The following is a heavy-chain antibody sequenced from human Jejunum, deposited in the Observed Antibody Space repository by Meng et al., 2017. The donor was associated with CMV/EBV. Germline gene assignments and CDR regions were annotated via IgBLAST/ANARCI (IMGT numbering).Heavy chain of an antibody. D-gene: IGHD2-2*01. CDR3: ARGDNCGNNACYPHWFDP. CDR2: ILTSGTT. J-gene: IGHJ5*02. CDR1: YY. Sequence: YYGSRIRQRPGKGREWIGYILTSGTTENNPTIKSRVTMSVEMYKNQYSLNLTSVTAADTDVYYCARGDNCGNNACYPHWFDPWGQGTLVTVSS. V-gene: IGHV4-4*08.